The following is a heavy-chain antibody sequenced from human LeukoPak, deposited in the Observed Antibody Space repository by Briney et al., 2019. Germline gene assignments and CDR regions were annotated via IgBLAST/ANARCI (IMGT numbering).Heavy chain of an antibody. CDR2: INDSKNT. V-gene: IGHV4-39*01. CDR3: VSPRGFSYGYFDY. CDR1: GVSISSSSAY. Sequence: SETLSLTCTVSGVSISSSSAYWGWIRQPPGKGLEWIVSINDSKNTYYNPSLNSRVTISADTSKNQFSLTLGSVSATDTAVYYCVSPRGFSYGYFDYWGQGTLVTVSS. J-gene: IGHJ4*02. D-gene: IGHD5-18*01.